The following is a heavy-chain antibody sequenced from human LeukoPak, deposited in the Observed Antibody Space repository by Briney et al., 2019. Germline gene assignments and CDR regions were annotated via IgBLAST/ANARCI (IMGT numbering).Heavy chain of an antibody. CDR2: ISAYNGNT. J-gene: IGHJ4*02. Sequence: ASVKVSCKASGYTFTSYGISWVRQAPGQGLEWMGWISAYNGNTNYAQKLQGRVTMTTDTSTSTAYMELRSLRSDDTAVYYCARDQPPLEYSGSYLPLDYWGQGTLVTVSS. CDR1: GYTFTSYG. V-gene: IGHV1-18*01. D-gene: IGHD1-26*01. CDR3: ARDQPPLEYSGSYLPLDY.